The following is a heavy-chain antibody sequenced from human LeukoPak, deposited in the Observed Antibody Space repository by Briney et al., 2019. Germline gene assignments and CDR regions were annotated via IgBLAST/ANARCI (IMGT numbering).Heavy chain of an antibody. CDR1: GFTFSSYA. CDR3: ASGQLRYFDWLLRFDY. Sequence: GRSLRLSCAASGFTFSSYAMHWVRQAPGKGLEWVAVISYDGSNKYYADSVKGRFTISRDNSKNTLYLQMNSLRAEDTTVYYCASGQLRYFDWLLRFDYWGQGTLVTVSS. J-gene: IGHJ4*02. CDR2: ISYDGSNK. V-gene: IGHV3-30*04. D-gene: IGHD3-9*01.